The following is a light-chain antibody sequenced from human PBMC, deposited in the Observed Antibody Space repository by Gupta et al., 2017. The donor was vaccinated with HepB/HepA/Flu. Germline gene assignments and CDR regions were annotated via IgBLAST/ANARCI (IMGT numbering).Light chain of an antibody. Sequence: DNQMTQSHPTLFASVGDRVTITCRASQSVNNLLVWYQQKTGKAPTLLIYKASNLQSGVPSRFSGRGSGTEFTLTISSLQPDDFATYYCQQYYDYPVTFGGGTTVEIK. CDR1: QSVNNL. CDR3: QQYYDYPVT. J-gene: IGKJ4*01. CDR2: KAS. V-gene: IGKV1-5*03.